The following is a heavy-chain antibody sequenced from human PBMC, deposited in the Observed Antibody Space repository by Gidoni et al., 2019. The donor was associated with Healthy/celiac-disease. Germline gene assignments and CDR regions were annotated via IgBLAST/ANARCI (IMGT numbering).Heavy chain of an antibody. Sequence: QVHLVESGGGVVQPGRSLRLSCAASGFTFSRYAMHWVRQAPGKGLEWVAVISYDGSNKYYADSVKGRFTISRDNSKNTLYLQMNSLRAEDTAVYYCARDPSSPRWIGYYYYYMDVWGKGTTVTVSS. CDR3: ARDPSSPRWIGYYYYYMDV. J-gene: IGHJ6*03. CDR1: GFTFSRYA. CDR2: ISYDGSNK. D-gene: IGHD2-2*03. V-gene: IGHV3-30-3*01.